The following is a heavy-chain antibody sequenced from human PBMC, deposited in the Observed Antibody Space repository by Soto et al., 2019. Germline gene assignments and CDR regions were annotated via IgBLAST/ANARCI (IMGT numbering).Heavy chain of an antibody. D-gene: IGHD3-10*01. CDR2: ISGSGGST. V-gene: IGHV3-23*01. Sequence: GGSLRLSCAASGFTLSSYAMSWVRQAPGKGLEWVSAISGSGGSTYYADSVKGRFTISRDNSKNTLYLQMNSLRAEDTAVYYCAKDLGRVSSGSYYMYPFDYWGQGTLVTVSS. CDR3: AKDLGRVSSGSYYMYPFDY. J-gene: IGHJ4*02. CDR1: GFTLSSYA.